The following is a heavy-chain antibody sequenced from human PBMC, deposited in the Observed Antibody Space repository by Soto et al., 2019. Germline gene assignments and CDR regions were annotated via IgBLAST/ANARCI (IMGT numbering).Heavy chain of an antibody. D-gene: IGHD6-13*01. CDR1: GYTFTGYY. J-gene: IGHJ4*02. CDR2: INPNSGGT. Sequence: ASVKVSCKASGYTFTGYYMHWVRQAPGQGLEWMGWINPNSGGTNYAQKFQGWVTMTRDTSISTAYMELSRLRSDDTAVYYCARLNIAAAGTPRYYFDYWGQGTLVTVSS. V-gene: IGHV1-2*04. CDR3: ARLNIAAAGTPRYYFDY.